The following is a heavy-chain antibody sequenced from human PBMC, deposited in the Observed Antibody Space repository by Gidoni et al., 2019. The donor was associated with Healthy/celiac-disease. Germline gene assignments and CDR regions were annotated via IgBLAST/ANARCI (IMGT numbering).Heavy chain of an antibody. J-gene: IGHJ4*02. D-gene: IGHD1-26*01. CDR1: GFTFSSYA. CDR3: ARSSGSYLYFDY. Sequence: EVQLVESGGGLVQPGGSLRLSCAASGFTFSSYAMHWVRQAPGKGLEYVSAISSNGGSTYYANSVKGRFTISRDNSKNTLYLQMCSLRAEDMAVYYCARSSGSYLYFDYWGQGTLVTVSS. CDR2: ISSNGGST. V-gene: IGHV3-64*01.